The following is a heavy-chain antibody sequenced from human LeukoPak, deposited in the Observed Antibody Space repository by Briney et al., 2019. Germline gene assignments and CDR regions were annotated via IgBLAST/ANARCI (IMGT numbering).Heavy chain of an antibody. Sequence: GGSLRLSCAASGFTFSSYWMSWVRQAPGKGLEWVANIKRDGSDKYYVGSVEGRFTISRDNAKNSLYLQMNSLRAEDTAVYYCATYSSFNRREFQYWGQGTLLTVSS. CDR1: GFTFSSYW. J-gene: IGHJ1*01. CDR3: ATYSSFNRREFQY. D-gene: IGHD3-22*01. CDR2: IKRDGSDK. V-gene: IGHV3-7*01.